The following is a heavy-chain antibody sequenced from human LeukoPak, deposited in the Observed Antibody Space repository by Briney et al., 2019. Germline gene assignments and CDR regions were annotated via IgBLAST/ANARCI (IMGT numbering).Heavy chain of an antibody. CDR1: GFTLSGYW. V-gene: IGHV3-7*01. CDR3: ARGGYSFDY. D-gene: IGHD5-12*01. CDR2: LHADGIER. J-gene: IGHJ4*02. Sequence: GGSLRLSCAASGFTLSGYWMSWVRQAPGKGLEWVARLHADGIERYYVDSVKGRFTISRDNAKNSLHLQMYSLSLDDTAVYYCARGGYSFDYLGQGTLVTVSS.